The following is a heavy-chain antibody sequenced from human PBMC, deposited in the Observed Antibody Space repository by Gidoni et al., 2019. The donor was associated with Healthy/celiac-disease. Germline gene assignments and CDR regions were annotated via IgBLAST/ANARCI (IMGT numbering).Heavy chain of an antibody. CDR1: GGSISSGGYS. Sequence: QLQLQESGSGLVKPSQTLSLTCAFSGGSISSGGYSWSWIRQPPGKGLEWIGYIYHSGSTYYNPSLKSRVTISVDRSKNQFSLKLSSVTAADTAVYYCARSNTSPWFWFDPWGQGTLVTVSS. D-gene: IGHD2-2*01. CDR3: ARSNTSPWFWFDP. CDR2: IYHSGST. V-gene: IGHV4-30-2*01. J-gene: IGHJ5*02.